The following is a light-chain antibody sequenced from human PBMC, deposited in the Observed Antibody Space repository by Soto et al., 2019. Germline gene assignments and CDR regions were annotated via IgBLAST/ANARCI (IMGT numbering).Light chain of an antibody. V-gene: IGKV1-5*01. CDR2: DVS. J-gene: IGKJ1*01. CDR3: QQYHGYSRT. Sequence: DIQMTQSPSALSASVGDRVTITCRASQTISDSLAWYQQKPGKASDLLISDVSSLERGVASRFSGSGSGTEFTLTISSMQPDDFATYYCQQYHGYSRTFGQGTKVEI. CDR1: QTISDS.